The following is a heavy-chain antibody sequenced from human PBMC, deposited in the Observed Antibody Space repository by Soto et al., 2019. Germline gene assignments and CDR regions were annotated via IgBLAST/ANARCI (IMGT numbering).Heavy chain of an antibody. CDR1: GGTFSSYA. D-gene: IGHD2-2*01. J-gene: IGHJ6*02. CDR2: IIPISGKA. CDR3: ARSQGSSSSLEIYYYYYYGMDV. V-gene: IGHV1-69*01. Sequence: QVQLVQSGAEVKKPGSSVKVSCKASGGTFSSYAISWVRQAPGQGLEWRGGIIPISGKATYEQKFQGKVTITANESTSTAYTELSSLRSEDTAVYYCARSQGSSSSLEIYYYYYYGMDVWGQGTTVTVSS.